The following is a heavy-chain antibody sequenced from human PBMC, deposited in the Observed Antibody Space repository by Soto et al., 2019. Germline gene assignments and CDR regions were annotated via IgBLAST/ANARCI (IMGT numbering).Heavy chain of an antibody. Sequence: QVQLVQSGAEVKKPGSSVKVSCKASGGTFSSYAISWVRQAPGQGLEWMGGIIPIFGTANYAQKFQGRVTITADESMSTAYMELSSLRSEDTAVYYCARAPGYSGSYPPGGAFDIWGQGTMVTVSS. D-gene: IGHD1-26*01. CDR2: IIPIFGTA. CDR1: GGTFSSYA. J-gene: IGHJ3*02. CDR3: ARAPGYSGSYPPGGAFDI. V-gene: IGHV1-69*01.